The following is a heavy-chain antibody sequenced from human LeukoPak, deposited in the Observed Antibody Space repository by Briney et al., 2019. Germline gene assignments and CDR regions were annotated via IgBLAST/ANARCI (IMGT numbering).Heavy chain of an antibody. Sequence: GASVKVSCKASGGTFSSYAISWVRQAPGQGLEWMGGIIPTFGTANYAQKFQGRVTITADESTSTAYMELSSLRSEDTAVYYCARDRTERLRYFDWSKRGYFDYWGQGTLVTVSS. CDR3: ARDRTERLRYFDWSKRGYFDY. J-gene: IGHJ4*02. V-gene: IGHV1-69*13. CDR1: GGTFSSYA. D-gene: IGHD3-9*01. CDR2: IIPTFGTA.